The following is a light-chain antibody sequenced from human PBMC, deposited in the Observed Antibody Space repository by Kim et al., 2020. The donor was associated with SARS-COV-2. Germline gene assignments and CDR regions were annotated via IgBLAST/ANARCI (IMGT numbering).Light chain of an antibody. V-gene: IGKV1-9*01. CDR2: GAT. Sequence: IQLTQSPSSLSASVGDRVTITCRASQGIGGRLAWYQQKPGKAPNLLIYGATTLQSGVPSRFSGSGSVADFALTISSLQPEDFATYYCQQLITYPITFGQGTRLEI. J-gene: IGKJ5*01. CDR1: QGIGGR. CDR3: QQLITYPIT.